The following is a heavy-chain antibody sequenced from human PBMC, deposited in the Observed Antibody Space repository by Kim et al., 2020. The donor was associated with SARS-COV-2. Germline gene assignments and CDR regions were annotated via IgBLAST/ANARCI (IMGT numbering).Heavy chain of an antibody. V-gene: IGHV3-23*01. J-gene: IGHJ5*02. Sequence: AASVKGRFTISRDNSKNTLYLQMNSLRAEDTAVYYCAKVAGTTFGWFDPWGQGTLVTVSS. D-gene: IGHD1-7*01. CDR3: AKVAGTTFGWFDP.